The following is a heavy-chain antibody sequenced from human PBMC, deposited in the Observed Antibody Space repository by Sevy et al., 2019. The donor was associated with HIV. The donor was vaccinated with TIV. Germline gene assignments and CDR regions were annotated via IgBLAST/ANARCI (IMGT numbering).Heavy chain of an antibody. CDR1: GFTFSSYG. V-gene: IGHV3-30*02. D-gene: IGHD6-6*01. Sequence: GGSLRISCAASGFTFSSYGMHWVRQAPGKGLEWVAFIRYDGSNKYYADSVKGRFTISRDNSKNTLYLQMNSLRAEDTAVYYCAKAGLSIAARQEYYYYYGIDVWGQGTTVTVSS. CDR2: IRYDGSNK. J-gene: IGHJ6*02. CDR3: AKAGLSIAARQEYYYYYGIDV.